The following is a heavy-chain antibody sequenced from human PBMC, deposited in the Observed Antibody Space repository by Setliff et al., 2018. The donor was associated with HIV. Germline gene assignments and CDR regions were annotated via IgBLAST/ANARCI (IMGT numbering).Heavy chain of an antibody. D-gene: IGHD3-22*01. CDR2: ISSSGSII. V-gene: IGHV3-11*04. CDR3: ARQDDYFDSSGYYLGYDGFDI. Sequence: GSLRLSCAASGFTFSDYYMSWIRQAPGMGLEWVSYISSSGSIIYYADSVKGRFTISRDNAKKSLYLQMNSLRAEDTAVYYCARQDDYFDSSGYYLGYDGFDIWGQGTMVTVSS. CDR1: GFTFSDYY. J-gene: IGHJ3*02.